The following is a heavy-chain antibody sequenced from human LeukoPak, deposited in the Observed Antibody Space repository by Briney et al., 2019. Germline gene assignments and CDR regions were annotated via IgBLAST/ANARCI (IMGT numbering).Heavy chain of an antibody. Sequence: PGGSLRLSCAASGFTVSSNYMSWVRQAPGKGLEWVSVIYSGGSTYYADSVKCRFTISRDNSKNTLYLQMNSLRAEDTAVYYCARDLGAYYGSGSYLDYWGQGTLVTVSS. J-gene: IGHJ4*02. CDR3: ARDLGAYYGSGSYLDY. D-gene: IGHD3-10*01. CDR2: IYSGGST. CDR1: GFTVSSNY. V-gene: IGHV3-53*01.